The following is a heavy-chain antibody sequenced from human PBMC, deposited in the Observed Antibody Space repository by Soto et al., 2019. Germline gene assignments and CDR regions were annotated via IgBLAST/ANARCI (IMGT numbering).Heavy chain of an antibody. CDR3: ARVSLVVPAAQFDY. V-gene: IGHV1-18*01. CDR2: ISGYNGNT. D-gene: IGHD2-2*01. Sequence: ASVKVSCKASGYTFTSYGISWVRQAPGQGLEWMGWISGYNGNTKYSQKFQGRVTITRDTSASTAYMELSSLRSEDTAVYYCARVSLVVPAAQFDYWGQGT. CDR1: GYTFTSYG. J-gene: IGHJ4*02.